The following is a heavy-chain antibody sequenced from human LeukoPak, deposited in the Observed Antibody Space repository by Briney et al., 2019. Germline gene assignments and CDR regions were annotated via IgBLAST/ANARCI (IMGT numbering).Heavy chain of an antibody. D-gene: IGHD2-21*02. CDR1: GFTFSSYA. V-gene: IGHV3-23*01. CDR2: FSGSGGST. J-gene: IGHJ4*02. CDR3: ARLQTPNVVVTATFDY. Sequence: GGSLRLSCAASGFTFSSYAMSWVRQAPGKGLECLSGFSGSGGSTYYADSVKGRFTISRDNTQNALYLQMNSLRAEDTAVYYCARLQTPNVVVTATFDYWGQGTLVTVSS.